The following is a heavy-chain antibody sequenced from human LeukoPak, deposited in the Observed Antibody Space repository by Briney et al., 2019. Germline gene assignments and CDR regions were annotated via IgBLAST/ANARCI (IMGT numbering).Heavy chain of an antibody. CDR2: IYHSGST. V-gene: IGHV4-4*02. CDR1: GGSISSSNW. CDR3: SVRDSSSWNFDY. D-gene: IGHD6-13*01. J-gene: IGHJ4*02. Sequence: PSETLSLTCAVSGGSISSSNWWSWVRQPPGKGLEWIGEIYHSGSTNYNPSLKSRVTISVDKSKNQFSLKLSSVTAADTAVYYCSVRDSSSWNFDYWGQGTLVTVPS.